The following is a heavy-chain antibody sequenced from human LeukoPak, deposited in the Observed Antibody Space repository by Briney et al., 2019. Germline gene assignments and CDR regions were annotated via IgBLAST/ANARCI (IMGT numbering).Heavy chain of an antibody. D-gene: IGHD3-10*01. CDR3: AKDRVYMVRGLTPFDY. J-gene: IGHJ4*02. Sequence: QPGGSLRLSCAASGFIVSGHYMIWVRQAPGKGLEWVSRISGSGGSTHYADSVKGRFTISRDNSKNTLYLQMNSLRAEDTAVYYCAKDRVYMVRGLTPFDYWGQGTLVTVSS. CDR1: GFIVSGHY. V-gene: IGHV3-23*01. CDR2: ISGSGGST.